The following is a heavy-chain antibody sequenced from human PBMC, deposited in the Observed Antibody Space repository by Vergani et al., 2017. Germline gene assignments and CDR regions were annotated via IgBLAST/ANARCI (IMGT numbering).Heavy chain of an antibody. CDR2: IYYSGST. V-gene: IGHV4-31*03. Sequence: QVQLQESGPGLVKPSQTLSFTCTVSGGSISSGGYYWSWIRQHPGKGLEWIGYIYYSGSTYYNPSLKSRVTISVDTSKNQFSLKLSSVTAADTAVYYCARVNYYDSSGYYPLDYWGQGTLVTVSS. CDR3: ARVNYYDSSGYYPLDY. D-gene: IGHD3-22*01. J-gene: IGHJ4*02. CDR1: GGSISSGGYY.